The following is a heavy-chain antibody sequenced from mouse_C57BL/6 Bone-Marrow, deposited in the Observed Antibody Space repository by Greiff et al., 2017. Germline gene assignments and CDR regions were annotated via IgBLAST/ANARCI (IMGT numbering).Heavy chain of an antibody. CDR1: GFTFSSYG. CDR3: ARRTTVVATLYYYAMDY. V-gene: IGHV5-6*01. Sequence: EVHLVESGGDLVKPGGSLKLSCAASGFTFSSYGMSWVRQTPDKRLEWVATISSGGSYTYYPDSVKGRFTISRDNAENTLYLQMSSLKSEDTAMYYCARRTTVVATLYYYAMDYWGQGTSVTVSS. J-gene: IGHJ4*01. D-gene: IGHD1-1*01. CDR2: ISSGGSYT.